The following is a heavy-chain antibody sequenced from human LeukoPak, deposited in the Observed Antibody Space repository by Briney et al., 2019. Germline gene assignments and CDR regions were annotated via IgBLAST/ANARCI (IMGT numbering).Heavy chain of an antibody. CDR1: GFTFSSYA. CDR2: IWYDGSNK. CDR3: ARSSSGGRAAFDI. J-gene: IGHJ3*02. V-gene: IGHV3-33*08. D-gene: IGHD2-15*01. Sequence: GGSLRLSCAASGFTFSSYAMHWVRQAPGKGLEWVAVIWYDGSNKYYADSVKGRFTISRDNSKNTLYLQMNSLRAEDTAVYYCARSSSGGRAAFDIWGQGTMVTVSS.